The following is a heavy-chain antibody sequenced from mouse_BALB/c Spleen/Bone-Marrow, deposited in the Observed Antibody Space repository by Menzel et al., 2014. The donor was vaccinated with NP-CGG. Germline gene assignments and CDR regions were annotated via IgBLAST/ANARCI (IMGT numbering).Heavy chain of an antibody. CDR2: IYPANGNT. D-gene: IGHD1-3*01. CDR1: GFSIIYAY. Sequence: VQLQQSGAELVKPGASVKLSCTASGFSIIYAYIHWVKRRPEQGLEWIGRIYPANGNTNYDPKFQGKATITADTSSNTAYLHLNSLTSEDTAVYYCARSPGEVNYWGQGTLVTVSA. CDR3: ARSPGEVNY. V-gene: IGHV14-3*02. J-gene: IGHJ3*01.